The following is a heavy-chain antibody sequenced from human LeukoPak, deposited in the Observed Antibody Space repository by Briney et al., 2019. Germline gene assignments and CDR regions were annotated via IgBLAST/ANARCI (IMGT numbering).Heavy chain of an antibody. D-gene: IGHD4-17*01. CDR2: INPSGGST. J-gene: IGHJ4*02. V-gene: IGHV1-46*01. Sequence: ASVKVSCKASGYTFTSYYMHWVRQAPGQGLEWMGIINPSGGSTSYAQKFQGRVTMTRDTSTSTVYMELSSLRSEDTAVYYCARDWTDYGDYRGSFDSWGQGTLVTVSS. CDR3: ARDWTDYGDYRGSFDS. CDR1: GYTFTSYY.